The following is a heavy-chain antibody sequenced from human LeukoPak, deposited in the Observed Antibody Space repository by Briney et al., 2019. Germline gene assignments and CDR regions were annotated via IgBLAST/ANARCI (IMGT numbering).Heavy chain of an antibody. V-gene: IGHV3-30*02. CDR1: GFTFSSHG. CDR2: IRYDGSNK. D-gene: IGHD3-3*01. J-gene: IGHJ4*02. Sequence: PGGSLRLSCAASGFTFSSHGMHWVRQAPGKGLEWVAFIRYDGSNKYYADSVKGRFTISRDNAKNSLYLQMNSLRAEDTAFYYCAKAELGVDTFFDYWGQGTLVTVSS. CDR3: AKAELGVDTFFDY.